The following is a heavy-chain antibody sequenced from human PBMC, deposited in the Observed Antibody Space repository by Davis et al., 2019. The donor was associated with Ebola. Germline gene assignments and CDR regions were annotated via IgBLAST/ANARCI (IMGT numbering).Heavy chain of an antibody. CDR2: IYYTGST. J-gene: IGHJ6*02. Sequence: SETLSLTCTVSGGAVSSSFWSWIRQPPGRGLEWIGYIYYTGSTNHNPSLKGRVTMSVDTSKNQFSLKLTSVTAADTAVYYCASGPARLVLGYYYYGMDVWGQGTTVTVSS. V-gene: IGHV4-59*02. D-gene: IGHD6-6*01. CDR3: ASGPARLVLGYYYYGMDV. CDR1: GGAVSSSF.